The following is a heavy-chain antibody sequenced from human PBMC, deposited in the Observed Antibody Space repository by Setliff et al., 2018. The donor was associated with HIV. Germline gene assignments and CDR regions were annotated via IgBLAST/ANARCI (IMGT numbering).Heavy chain of an antibody. CDR3: ARGLQRKNGLHSYYYYMDI. J-gene: IGHJ6*03. V-gene: IGHV4-4*07. Sequence: SETLSLTCAVSGGSISGYYWNWIRQSAGKGLEGIGRIYTSGSTKYNPSFESRGTLSVDTSKNQVSLKVNYVTAADTALYFCARGLQRKNGLHSYYYYMDIWGKGTTVTVSS. D-gene: IGHD6-25*01. CDR2: IYTSGST. CDR1: GGSISGYY.